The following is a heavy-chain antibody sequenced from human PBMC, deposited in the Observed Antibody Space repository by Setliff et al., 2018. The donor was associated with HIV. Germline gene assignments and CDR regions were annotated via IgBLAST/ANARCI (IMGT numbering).Heavy chain of an antibody. D-gene: IGHD3-10*01. CDR3: ARDGGITWFGDLSQPEYLHH. Sequence: PSETLSLTCTVSDSGTYYWSWIRQPAGKGLEWIGRVSSRGDTNYNPSLKSRVTMSVDTSKNQFSLKLSSVTAADTAVYYCARDGGITWFGDLSQPEYLHHWGLGTLVTVSS. CDR2: VSSRGDT. CDR1: DSGTYY. V-gene: IGHV4-4*07. J-gene: IGHJ1*01.